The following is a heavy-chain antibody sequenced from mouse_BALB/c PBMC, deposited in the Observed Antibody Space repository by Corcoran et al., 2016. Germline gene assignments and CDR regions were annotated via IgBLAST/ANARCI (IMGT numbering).Heavy chain of an antibody. CDR1: GFNIKDTY. CDR2: IDPANGNT. J-gene: IGHJ3*01. V-gene: IGHV14-3*02. CDR3: ARTLIYDVYSSWFAY. Sequence: EVQLQQSGAELVKPGASVKLSCTASGFNIKDTYMHWVKQRPEQGLEWIGRIDPANGNTKYDPKFQGKAPITADTSSNTAYLQLSSLTSEDTAVYYCARTLIYDVYSSWFAYWGQGTLVTVSA. D-gene: IGHD2-3*01.